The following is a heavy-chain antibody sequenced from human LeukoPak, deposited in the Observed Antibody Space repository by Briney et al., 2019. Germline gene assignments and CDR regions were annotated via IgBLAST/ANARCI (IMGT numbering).Heavy chain of an antibody. J-gene: IGHJ4*02. CDR1: GGSFSGYY. Sequence: KPSETLSLTCAVYGGSFSGYYWSWIRQPPGKGLEWIGEINHSGSTNYNPSLKSRVTISVDTSKNQFSLKLSSVTAADTAVYYCARVSRGNSVGGDYWGQGTLVTVSS. CDR2: INHSGST. V-gene: IGHV4-34*01. D-gene: IGHD4-23*01. CDR3: ARVSRGNSVGGDY.